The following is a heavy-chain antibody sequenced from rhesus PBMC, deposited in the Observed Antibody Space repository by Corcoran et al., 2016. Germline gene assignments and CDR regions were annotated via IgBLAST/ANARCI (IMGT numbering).Heavy chain of an antibody. CDR1: GGSFSGYS. CDR3: ARYRGLFALDY. V-gene: IGHV4-165*01. Sequence: QVQLQESGPGLVKPSETLSLTCAVSGGSFSGYSWGWIRQPPGKGLEWIGYISGSSGSTDYNPSLKSRVTISTDTSKNQFSLKLSSVTAADTAVYYCARYRGLFALDYWGQGVLVTVSS. D-gene: IGHD1-44*01. J-gene: IGHJ4*01. CDR2: ISGSSGST.